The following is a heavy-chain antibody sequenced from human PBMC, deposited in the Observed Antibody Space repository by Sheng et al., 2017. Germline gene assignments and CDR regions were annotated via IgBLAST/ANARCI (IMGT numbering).Heavy chain of an antibody. D-gene: IGHD1-26*01. V-gene: IGHV3-23*01. CDR2: ISGSGGST. Sequence: EVQLLESGGGLVQPGGSLRLSCAASGFTFGSYAMSWVRQAPGKGLEWVSAISGSGGSTYYADSVKGRFTISRDNSKNTLYRQMNSLRAEDTAVYYCAKGGTDLYYYYYYGMDVWGQGTTVTVSS. J-gene: IGHJ6*02. CDR3: AKGGTDLYYYYYYGMDV. CDR1: GFTFGSYA.